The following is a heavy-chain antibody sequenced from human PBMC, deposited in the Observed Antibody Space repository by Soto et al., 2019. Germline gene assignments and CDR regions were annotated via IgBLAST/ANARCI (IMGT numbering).Heavy chain of an antibody. CDR2: ISAYNANA. J-gene: IGHJ4*02. CDR3: ARENSYFDY. V-gene: IGHV1-18*01. CDR1: GYTFRNFG. Sequence: QIQLLQSGAEVKKPGASVKVTCKASGYTFRNFGISWVRQAPGQGREWMGWISAYNANANYAQKFQGRLTMTADTSTSTDYMELRSLRSDDTAVYYCARENSYFDYWGQGTLVTVSS.